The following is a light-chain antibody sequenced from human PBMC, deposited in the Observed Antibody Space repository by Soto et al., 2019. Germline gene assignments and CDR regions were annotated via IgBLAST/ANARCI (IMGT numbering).Light chain of an antibody. CDR2: DAS. CDR1: QSVSSY. J-gene: IGKJ4*01. Sequence: EIALTQSPATLSLSPGERATLSCRASQSVSSYLAWYQQKPGQAPKLLIYDASNRATGIPARFSGSGSGTHFTLAISSLEPEDFAVYYCQQRSNWPLLTFGGGTKVEIK. CDR3: QQRSNWPLLT. V-gene: IGKV3-11*01.